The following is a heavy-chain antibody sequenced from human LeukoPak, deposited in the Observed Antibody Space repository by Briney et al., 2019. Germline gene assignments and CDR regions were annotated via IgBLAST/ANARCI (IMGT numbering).Heavy chain of an antibody. D-gene: IGHD4-17*01. V-gene: IGHV3-23*01. J-gene: IGHJ6*02. CDR3: AKETTVTSYYYYYYGMDV. CDR2: ISGSGGST. Sequence: GSLRLSCAVSGFNFSSYAMSWVRQAPGEGLEWVSAISGSGGSTYYADSVKGRFTISRDNSKNTLYLQMNSLRAEDTAVYYCAKETTVTSYYYYYYGMDVWGQGTTVTVSS. CDR1: GFNFSSYA.